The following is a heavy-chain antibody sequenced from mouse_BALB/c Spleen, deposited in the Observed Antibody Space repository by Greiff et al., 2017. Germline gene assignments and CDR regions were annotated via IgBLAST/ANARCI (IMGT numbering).Heavy chain of an antibody. D-gene: IGHD1-1*01. CDR1: GYTFSSYW. CDR2: IVPGSGST. V-gene: IGHV1-9*01. J-gene: IGHJ4*01. Sequence: QVQLKQSGAELMKPGASVKISCKATGYTFSSYWIEWVKQRPGHGLEWIGEIVPGSGSTNYNEKFKGKATFTADTSSNTAYMQLSSLTSEDSAVYYCARGGGSSYYAMDDWGQGTSVTVSS. CDR3: ARGGGSSYYAMDD.